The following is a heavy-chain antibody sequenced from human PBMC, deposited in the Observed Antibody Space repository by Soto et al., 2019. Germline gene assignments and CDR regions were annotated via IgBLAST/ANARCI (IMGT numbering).Heavy chain of an antibody. CDR1: DDSISRYY. V-gene: IGHV4-4*07. D-gene: IGHD2-2*01. Sequence: SETLSLTCSVSDDSISRYYWSWIRQPAGKGLEWIGRVYASGSTNYNPSLKSRVTMSVDTSKNQVSLQVNSVTAADTAVYYCARDRVTVTPAYYYYYYGMTVWGQGTTVTVSS. CDR3: ARDRVTVTPAYYYYYYGMTV. CDR2: VYASGST. J-gene: IGHJ6*02.